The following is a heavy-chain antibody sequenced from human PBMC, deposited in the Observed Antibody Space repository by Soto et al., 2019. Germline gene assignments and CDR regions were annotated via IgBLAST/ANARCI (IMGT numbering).Heavy chain of an antibody. Sequence: QVQLVQSGAEVKKPGASVKVSCKASGYTFTAYYMHWVRQAPGQGLEWMGWINPNSGGTNYAQKFQGWDTMTSDPSISTASMELSRLRSDDTAVYYCARGGGLRYSYGYRYYFDYWGQGTLVTVSS. CDR2: INPNSGGT. J-gene: IGHJ4*02. CDR3: ARGGGLRYSYGYRYYFDY. CDR1: GYTFTAYY. D-gene: IGHD5-18*01. V-gene: IGHV1-2*04.